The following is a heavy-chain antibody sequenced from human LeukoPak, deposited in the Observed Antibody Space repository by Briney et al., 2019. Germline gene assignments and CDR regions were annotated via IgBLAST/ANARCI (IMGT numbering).Heavy chain of an antibody. V-gene: IGHV4-59*01. CDR2: IYYSRST. J-gene: IGHJ6*02. Sequence: PSETLSLTCTVSGGSISSYYWSWIRQPPGKGLEWIGYIYYSRSTNYNPSLKSRVTISVDTSKNQFSLKLSSVTAADTAVYYCARAYSSGWNYYYYYGMDVWGQGTTVTVSS. CDR1: GGSISSYY. CDR3: ARAYSSGWNYYYYYGMDV. D-gene: IGHD6-19*01.